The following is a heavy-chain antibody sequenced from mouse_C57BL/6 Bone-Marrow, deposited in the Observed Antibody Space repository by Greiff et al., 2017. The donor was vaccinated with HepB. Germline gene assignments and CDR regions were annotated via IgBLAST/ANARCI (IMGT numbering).Heavy chain of an antibody. CDR2: ISSGGSYT. J-gene: IGHJ3*01. CDR3: ARQGLRPFAY. V-gene: IGHV5-6*02. CDR1: GFTFSSYG. Sequence: DVKLQESGGDLVKPGGSLKLSCAASGFTFSSYGMSWVRQTPDKRLEWVATISSGGSYTYYPDSVKGRFTISRDNAKNTLYLQMSSLKSEDTAMYYCARQGLRPFAYWGQGTLVTVSA. D-gene: IGHD1-2*01.